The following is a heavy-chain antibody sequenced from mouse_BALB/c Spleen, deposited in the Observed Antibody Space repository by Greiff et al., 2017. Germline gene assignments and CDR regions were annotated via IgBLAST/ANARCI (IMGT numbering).Heavy chain of an antibody. D-gene: IGHD2-14*01. CDR2: ISYSGST. V-gene: IGHV3-2*02. CDR1: GYSITSDYA. J-gene: IGHJ4*01. CDR3: AIYRYEDYAMDY. Sequence: EVKLQESGPGLVKPSQSLSLTCTVTGYSITSDYAWNWIRQFPGNKLEWMGYISYSGSTSYNPSLKSRISITRDTSKNQFFLQLNSVTTEDTATYYCAIYRYEDYAMDYWGQGTSVTVSS.